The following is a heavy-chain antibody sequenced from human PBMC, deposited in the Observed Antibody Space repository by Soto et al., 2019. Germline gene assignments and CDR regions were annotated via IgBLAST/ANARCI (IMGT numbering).Heavy chain of an antibody. J-gene: IGHJ4*02. V-gene: IGHV4-59*08. CDR2: VYFSGST. Sequence: QVQLQESGPGLVKPSETLSLTCTVSGGSISSYYWNWNRQPQGKGLEWIGYVYFSGSTNYNPSLESRVTMSVDTSKNQFSLKLSSVTAADTAIYYCARGYQTFAYWGQGTLVSVSS. CDR1: GGSISSYY. D-gene: IGHD2-2*01. CDR3: ARGYQTFAY.